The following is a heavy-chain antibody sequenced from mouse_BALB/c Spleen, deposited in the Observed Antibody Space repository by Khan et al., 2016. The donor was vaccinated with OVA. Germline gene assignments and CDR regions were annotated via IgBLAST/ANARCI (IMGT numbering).Heavy chain of an antibody. V-gene: IGHV3-2*02. CDR1: GYSITSDYA. Sequence: VQLKESGPGLVKPSQSLSLTCTVTGYSITSDYAWNWIRQFPGNKLEWMGYISYSGRTSYNTSLKSRISVTRDTSKNQFFLQLNSVTTEDTATYYCAMGRTYWGQGTLVTVSA. J-gene: IGHJ3*01. D-gene: IGHD4-1*01. CDR2: ISYSGRT. CDR3: AMGRTY.